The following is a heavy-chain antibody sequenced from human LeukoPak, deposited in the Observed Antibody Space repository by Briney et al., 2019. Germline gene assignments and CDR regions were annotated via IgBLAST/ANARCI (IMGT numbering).Heavy chain of an antibody. J-gene: IGHJ4*02. CDR3: AKGGLKYSSGWYDY. Sequence: GGALRLSCADPVFTVCGNLICAVRGAPGGGLWRVSVFGSGGNTYYADSVKGRFTISRDNSKNTLYLQMNSLRAEDTAVYYCAKGGLKYSSGWYDYWGQGTLVTVSS. CDR2: FGSGGNT. V-gene: IGHV3-53*01. D-gene: IGHD6-19*01. CDR1: VFTVCGNL.